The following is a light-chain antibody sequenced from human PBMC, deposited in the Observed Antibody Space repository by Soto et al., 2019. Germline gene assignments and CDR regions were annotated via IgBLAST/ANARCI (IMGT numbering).Light chain of an antibody. V-gene: IGKV3-20*01. Sequence: EIVLTQSPSTLSLSPGERVTLSCRAIQSVSSSYLAWYQQKPGQAPRLLIYGASSRATGIPDRFSGSVSGTDFTLTISRLEPEALAVDYCQQRETFGQRTKVEIK. CDR1: QSVSSSY. J-gene: IGKJ1*01. CDR2: GAS. CDR3: QQRET.